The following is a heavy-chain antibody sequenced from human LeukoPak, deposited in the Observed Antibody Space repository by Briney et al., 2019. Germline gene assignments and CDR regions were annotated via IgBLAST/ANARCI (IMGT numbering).Heavy chain of an antibody. CDR1: GGSMNTYY. J-gene: IGHJ4*02. CDR3: ARRPRTAAAGVYYFDY. CDR2: IYPSSFT. V-gene: IGHV4-4*07. D-gene: IGHD6-13*01. Sequence: PSETLSLTCTVSGGSMNTYYWTWIRQPAGKGLQWIGYIYPSSFTSYNPSLESRVTMSVDTSKNQFSLKLTSVTAADTAVYYCARRPRTAAAGVYYFDYWGQGNLVTVAS.